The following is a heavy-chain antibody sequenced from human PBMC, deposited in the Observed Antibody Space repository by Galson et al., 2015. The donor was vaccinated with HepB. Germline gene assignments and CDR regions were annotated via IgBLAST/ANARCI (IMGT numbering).Heavy chain of an antibody. Sequence: VKVSCKASGGTFSSYAIGWVRQAPGQGLEWMGGIIPIFGIANYAQKFQGRVTITADESTSTAYMELSSLRSEDTAVYYCASRLVVSTGHDAFDIWGQGTMVTVSS. J-gene: IGHJ3*02. CDR3: ASRLVVSTGHDAFDI. CDR1: GGTFSSYA. CDR2: IIPIFGIA. V-gene: IGHV1-69*13. D-gene: IGHD3-22*01.